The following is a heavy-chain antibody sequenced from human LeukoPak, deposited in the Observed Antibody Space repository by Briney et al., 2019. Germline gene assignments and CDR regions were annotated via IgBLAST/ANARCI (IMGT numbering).Heavy chain of an antibody. Sequence: GGSLRLSCAASGFSVSSSFMSWVRQAPGKGLEWVSVIYSIGSTFYADSVKGRFTISRDNSKNTLYLHMNSLRTEDTAVYYCARDRVYRGREDAFDIWGQGTMVTVSS. CDR2: IYSIGST. V-gene: IGHV3-53*01. CDR3: ARDRVYRGREDAFDI. D-gene: IGHD5/OR15-5a*01. J-gene: IGHJ3*02. CDR1: GFSVSSSF.